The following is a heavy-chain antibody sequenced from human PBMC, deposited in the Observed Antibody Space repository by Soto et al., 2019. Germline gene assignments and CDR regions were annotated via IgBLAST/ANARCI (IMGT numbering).Heavy chain of an antibody. J-gene: IGHJ6*02. CDR3: ARGSGYSGYQRSPFGMDV. CDR1: GFTFSSYD. V-gene: IGHV3-13*05. Sequence: GGSLRPSCAASGFTFSSYDMHWVRQATGKGLEWVSAIGTAGDPYYPGSVKGRFTISRENAKNSLYLQMNSLRAGDTAVYYCARGSGYSGYQRSPFGMDVWGQGTTVTVSS. D-gene: IGHD5-12*01. CDR2: IGTAGDP.